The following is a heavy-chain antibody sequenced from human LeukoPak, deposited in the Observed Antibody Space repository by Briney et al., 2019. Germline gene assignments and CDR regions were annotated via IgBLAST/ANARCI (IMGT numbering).Heavy chain of an antibody. CDR2: INPSGGST. CDR3: ARGMSSSRRGN. CDR1: GYTSTSYY. D-gene: IGHD6-13*01. Sequence: ASVKVSCTASGYTSTSYYMHWVRQAPGQGLEWMGIINPSGGSTSYAQKFKGRVTMTRDMSTSTVYMELSSLRSEDTAVYYCARGMSSSRRGNWGQGTLVTVSS. J-gene: IGHJ4*02. V-gene: IGHV1-46*01.